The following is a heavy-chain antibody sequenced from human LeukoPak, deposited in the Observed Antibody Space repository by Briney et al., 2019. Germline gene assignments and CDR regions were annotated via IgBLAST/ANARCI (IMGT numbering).Heavy chain of an antibody. Sequence: PSETLSLTCTVSGGSISSVAYYWNWIRQPPGKALEWLGYVYHSGSTYYNPSLKSRVTISVDRSKKQFSLKLSSVTAADTAVYYCARDGQNYYDSSGYFRNDAFDIWGQGTMVTVSS. CDR2: VYHSGST. J-gene: IGHJ3*02. V-gene: IGHV4-30-2*01. CDR1: GGSISSVAYY. D-gene: IGHD3-22*01. CDR3: ARDGQNYYDSSGYFRNDAFDI.